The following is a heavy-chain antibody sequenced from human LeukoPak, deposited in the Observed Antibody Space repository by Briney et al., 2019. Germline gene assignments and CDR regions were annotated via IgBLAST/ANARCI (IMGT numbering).Heavy chain of an antibody. J-gene: IGHJ6*02. CDR3: AREDVVLVDAVRYYYYGMDV. CDR2: INPSGGST. V-gene: IGHV1-46*01. D-gene: IGHD2-8*01. CDR1: GYNFISYY. Sequence: ASVKVSYKASGYNFISYYMHWVRQAPGQGLERMGIINPSGGSTSYAQKFQDRVTMTRDTSTSTVYMELSSLKSEDTAVYYCAREDVVLVDAVRYYYYGMDVWGQGTTVTVSS.